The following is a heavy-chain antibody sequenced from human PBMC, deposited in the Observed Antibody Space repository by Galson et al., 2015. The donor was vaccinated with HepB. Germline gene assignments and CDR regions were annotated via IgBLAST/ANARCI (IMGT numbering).Heavy chain of an antibody. D-gene: IGHD3-16*02. CDR3: ARDFTSITFGGVIADDY. CDR1: GFSLSDYY. V-gene: IGHV3-11*06. J-gene: IGHJ4*02. CDR2: ISSSSSYR. Sequence: SLRLSCAASGFSLSDYYMGWIRQAPGKGLEWVSYISSSSSYRNYADSVKGRFTISRDNAKNSLYLQMNSLRAEDTAVYYCARDFTSITFGGVIADDYWGQGTLVTVSS.